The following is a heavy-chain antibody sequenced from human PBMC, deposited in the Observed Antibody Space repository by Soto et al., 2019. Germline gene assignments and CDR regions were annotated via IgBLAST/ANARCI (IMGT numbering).Heavy chain of an antibody. J-gene: IGHJ6*03. CDR2: MNPNSGNT. CDR1: GYTFTSYE. CDR3: ARGRGYSSTRYYYYYMDV. V-gene: IGHV1-8*01. D-gene: IGHD6-13*01. Sequence: GAPVEGSCKASGYTFTSYEINLVRQATGQGAEWMGWMNPNSGNTGYAQKFQGRVTMTRNTSISTAYMELSSLRSEDTAVYYCARGRGYSSTRYYYYYMDVWGKGTTVTVSS.